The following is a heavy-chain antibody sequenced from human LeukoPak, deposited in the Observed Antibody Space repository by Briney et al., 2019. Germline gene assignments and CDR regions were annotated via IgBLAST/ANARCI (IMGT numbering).Heavy chain of an antibody. D-gene: IGHD2-15*01. J-gene: IGHJ4*02. CDR1: GGSISNYY. Sequence: PSETLSLTCTVSGGSISNYYWSWIRQPAGKGLEWIGRIYTSGSTNYNPSLKSRVTMSVDTSKNQFSLRLSSVTAADAAVYYCARAPVRRVAGDLNFDYWGQGTLVTVSS. CDR2: IYTSGST. CDR3: ARAPVRRVAGDLNFDY. V-gene: IGHV4-4*07.